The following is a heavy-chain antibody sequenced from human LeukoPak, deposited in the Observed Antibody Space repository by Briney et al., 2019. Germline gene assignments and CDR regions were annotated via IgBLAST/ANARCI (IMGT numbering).Heavy chain of an antibody. Sequence: SETLSLTCTVSGGSISSYYWSWIRQPPGKGLEWIGYIYYSGSTNYNPSLKSRVTISVDTSKNQFSLKLSSVTAADTAVYYCAFSGYGTYYFDYWGQGTLVTVSS. V-gene: IGHV4-59*08. J-gene: IGHJ4*02. CDR2: IYYSGST. D-gene: IGHD5-12*01. CDR3: AFSGYGTYYFDY. CDR1: GGSISSYY.